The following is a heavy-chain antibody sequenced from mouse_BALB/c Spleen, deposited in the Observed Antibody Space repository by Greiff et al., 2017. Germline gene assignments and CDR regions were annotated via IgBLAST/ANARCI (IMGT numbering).Heavy chain of an antibody. V-gene: IGHV3-6*02. J-gene: IGHJ3*01. Sequence: EVKLQESGPGLVKPSQSLSLTCSVTGYSITSGYYWNWIRQFPGNKLEWMGYISYDGSNNYNPSLKNRISITRDTSKNQFFLKLNSVTTEDTATYYCARDQEDFAWFAYWGQGTLVTVSA. CDR3: ARDQEDFAWFAY. CDR2: ISYDGSN. CDR1: GYSITSGYY. D-gene: IGHD3-2*02.